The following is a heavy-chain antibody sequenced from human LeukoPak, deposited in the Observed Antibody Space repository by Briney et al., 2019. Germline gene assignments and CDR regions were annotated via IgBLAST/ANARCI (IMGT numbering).Heavy chain of an antibody. CDR1: GFTFSSYV. CDR3: AKNGKYYDILTGYYLDDY. D-gene: IGHD3-9*01. Sequence: GGSQRLSCAASGFTFSSYVMSWVRQAPGKGLEWVSSISDNGGSTYYADSVKGRFTISRDNSKNTLYLQMNSLRAEDTAVYYCAKNGKYYDILTGYYLDDYWGQGALVTVSS. CDR2: ISDNGGST. J-gene: IGHJ4*02. V-gene: IGHV3-23*01.